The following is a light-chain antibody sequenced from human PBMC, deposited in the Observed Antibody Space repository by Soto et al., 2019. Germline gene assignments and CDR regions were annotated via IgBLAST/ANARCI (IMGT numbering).Light chain of an antibody. Sequence: QSALTQPASVSGSPGQSITISCTGTSSDVGSYNLVSWYQQHPGKAPKLMIYKGSKRPSGVSNRFSGSKSGNTASLTISGLQAEDEADYYCCSYAGSSTHVVFGGGTQLTVL. V-gene: IGLV2-23*01. CDR2: KGS. CDR1: SSDVGSYNL. J-gene: IGLJ2*01. CDR3: CSYAGSSTHVV.